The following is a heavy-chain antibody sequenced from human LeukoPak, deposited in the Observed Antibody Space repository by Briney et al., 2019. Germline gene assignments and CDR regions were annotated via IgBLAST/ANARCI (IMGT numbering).Heavy chain of an antibody. CDR3: AKDPGDYGAVGDFYYYGMDV. CDR1: GFSFRNYA. V-gene: IGHV3-23*01. J-gene: IGHJ6*02. CDR2: ISGGGTST. Sequence: GGSLRLSCAASGFSFRNYAMDWVRQAPGKGLEWVSTISGGGTSTYYADSVKGRFTISRDNSKNTLYLQMNRLRAEDTALYYCAKDPGDYGAVGDFYYYGMDVWGQGTTVTVSS. D-gene: IGHD4-17*01.